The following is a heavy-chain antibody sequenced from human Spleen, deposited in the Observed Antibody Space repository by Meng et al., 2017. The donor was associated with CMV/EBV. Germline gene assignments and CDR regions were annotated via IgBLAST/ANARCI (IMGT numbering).Heavy chain of an antibody. CDR2: IRSKAYGGTT. Sequence: GESLKISCAASGFTFSSYSMNWVRQAPGKGLEWVGFIRSKAYGGTTEYAASVKGRFTISRDDSKSIAYLQMNSLKTEDTAVYYCTRVVAAAGTKYNWFDPWGQGTLVTVSS. V-gene: IGHV3-49*04. CDR1: GFTFSSYS. CDR3: TRVVAAAGTKYNWFDP. D-gene: IGHD6-13*01. J-gene: IGHJ5*02.